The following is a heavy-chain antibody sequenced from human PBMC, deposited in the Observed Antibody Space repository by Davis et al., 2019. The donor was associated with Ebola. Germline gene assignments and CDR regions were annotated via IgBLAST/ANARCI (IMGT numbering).Heavy chain of an antibody. D-gene: IGHD6-25*01. J-gene: IGHJ6*02. CDR2: INHSGST. Sequence: SETLSFTCAVYGGSFSGYYWSWIRQPPGKGLEWIGEINHSGSTNYNPSLKSRVTISVDTSKNQFSLKLSSVTAADTAVYYCARGRRANYYYYYGMDVWGQGTTVTVSS. CDR3: ARGRRANYYYYYGMDV. V-gene: IGHV4-34*01. CDR1: GGSFSGYY.